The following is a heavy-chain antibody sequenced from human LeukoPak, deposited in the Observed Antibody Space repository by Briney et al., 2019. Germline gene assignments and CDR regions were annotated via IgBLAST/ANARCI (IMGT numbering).Heavy chain of an antibody. CDR3: ARRVIVVGLDY. CDR1: GFTFSDYY. Sequence: GGSLRLSCAASGFTFSDYYMSWIRQAPGKGLEWISYISGSGTTIYYADSVKGRFTISRDNAKNSLYLQMNSLRAEDTAVYYCARRVIVVGLDYWGQGTLVTVSS. CDR2: ISGSGTTI. V-gene: IGHV3-11*04. J-gene: IGHJ4*02. D-gene: IGHD3-22*01.